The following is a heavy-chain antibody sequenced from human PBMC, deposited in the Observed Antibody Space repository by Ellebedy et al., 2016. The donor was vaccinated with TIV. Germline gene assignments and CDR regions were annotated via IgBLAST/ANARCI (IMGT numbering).Heavy chain of an antibody. V-gene: IGHV4-39*01. CDR3: ARARVVETRGFDY. CDR1: GGSISSSSYF. Sequence: MPGGSLRLSCTVSGGSISSSSYFWGWIRQPPGKGLQWIGSIYYSGSTYYNPSLKSRVTISVDTSKNQLSLKLTSVPATDTGVYYCARARVVETRGFDYWGQGTLVTVSS. CDR2: IYYSGST. J-gene: IGHJ4*02. D-gene: IGHD2-15*01.